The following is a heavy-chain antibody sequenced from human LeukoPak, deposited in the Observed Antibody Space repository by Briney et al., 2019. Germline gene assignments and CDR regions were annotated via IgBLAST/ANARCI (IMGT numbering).Heavy chain of an antibody. V-gene: IGHV7-4-1*02. CDR1: GGTFSSYA. J-gene: IGHJ4*02. D-gene: IGHD6-19*01. CDR2: INTNTGNP. CDR3: ARVGSSGWYYFDY. Sequence: ASVKVSCKASGGTFSSYAISWVRQAPGQGLEWMGWINTNTGNPTYAQGFTGRFVFSLDTSVSTAYLQISSLKAEDTAVYYCARVGSSGWYYFDYWGQGTLVTVSS.